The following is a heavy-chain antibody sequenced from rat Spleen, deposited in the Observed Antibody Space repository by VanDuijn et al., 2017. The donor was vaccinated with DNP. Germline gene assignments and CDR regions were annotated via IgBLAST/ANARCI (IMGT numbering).Heavy chain of an antibody. CDR2: ITSSDANP. Sequence: EVQLVESGGDLVQPGRSLNLSCVASGFTFNNYWMTWIRQVPGKGLEWVASITSSDANPYYPDSVKGRFTISRDNAKNTQYLQMDSLRSEDTATYYCARHDSFDYWGQGVMVTVSS. J-gene: IGHJ2*01. CDR1: GFTFNNYW. V-gene: IGHV5-31*01. CDR3: ARHDSFDY.